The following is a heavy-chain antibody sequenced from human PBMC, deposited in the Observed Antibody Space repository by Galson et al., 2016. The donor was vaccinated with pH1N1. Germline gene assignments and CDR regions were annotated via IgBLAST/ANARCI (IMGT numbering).Heavy chain of an antibody. CDR2: IIPIFGPA. J-gene: IGHJ6*02. CDR1: GDTFSNFA. V-gene: IGHV1-69*06. CDR3: AKSLYFYDNSGYYYAAYNYGMDV. Sequence: SVKVSCKASGDTFSNFAISWVRQAPGQGLEWMGGIIPIFGPANYARKFQGRVTITADKSASTAYMELSSLRSEDTAVYYCAKSLYFYDNSGYYYAAYNYGMDVWGQGTTVAVSS. D-gene: IGHD3-22*01.